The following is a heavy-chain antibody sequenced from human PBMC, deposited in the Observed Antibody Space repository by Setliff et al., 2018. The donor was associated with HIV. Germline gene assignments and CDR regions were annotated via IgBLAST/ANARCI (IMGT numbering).Heavy chain of an antibody. CDR3: ARDRGIAVAGDSFDY. D-gene: IGHD6-19*01. CDR2: ISAYNGNT. J-gene: IGHJ4*02. V-gene: IGHV1-18*01. CDR1: GYTFTSYG. Sequence: ASVKVSCKASGYTFTSYGISWVRQAPGQGLEWMGWISAYNGNTNYAQKLQGRVTMTTDTSTSTAYMELRSLRSDDTAVYYCARDRGIAVAGDSFDYWGQGTLGTVSS.